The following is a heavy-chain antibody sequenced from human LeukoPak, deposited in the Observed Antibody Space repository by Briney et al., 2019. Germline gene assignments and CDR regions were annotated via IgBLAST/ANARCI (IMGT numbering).Heavy chain of an antibody. CDR3: ARIRYCSSTSCYGAFDI. V-gene: IGHV3-21*01. Sequence: PGGSLRLSCAASGFTFSSYSMNWVRQAPGKGLEWVSSISSSSSYIYYADSVKGRFTISRDNAKNSLYLQMNSLRAEDTAVYYCARIRYCSSTSCYGAFDIWGQGTMATVSS. CDR2: ISSSSSYI. J-gene: IGHJ3*02. CDR1: GFTFSSYS. D-gene: IGHD2-2*01.